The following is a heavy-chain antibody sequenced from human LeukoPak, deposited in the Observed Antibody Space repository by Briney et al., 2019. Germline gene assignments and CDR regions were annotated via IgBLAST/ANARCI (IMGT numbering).Heavy chain of an antibody. CDR2: ISYDGSNK. J-gene: IGHJ4*02. CDR3: ARRVVVPAAPYYFDY. V-gene: IGHV3-30*04. D-gene: IGHD2-2*01. Sequence: GGSLRLSCAASGFTFSSYAMHWVRQAPGKGLEWVAVISYDGSNKYYADSVKGRFTISRDNSKNTLYLQMNSLRAEDTAVYYCARRVVVPAAPYYFDYWGQGTLVTVSS. CDR1: GFTFSSYA.